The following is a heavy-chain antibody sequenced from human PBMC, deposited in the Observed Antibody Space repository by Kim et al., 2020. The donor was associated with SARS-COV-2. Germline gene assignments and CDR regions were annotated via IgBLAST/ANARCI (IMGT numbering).Heavy chain of an antibody. CDR2: ISGDGGST. Sequence: GGSLRLSCAASGFTFDDYAMHWVRQAPGKGLEWVSLISGDGGSTYYADSVKGRFTISRDNSKNSLYLQMNSLRTEDTALYYCGRRARDSSSWYVVGYWGQGTLVTVSS. V-gene: IGHV3-43*02. D-gene: IGHD6-13*01. CDR3: GRRARDSSSWYVVGY. CDR1: GFTFDDYA. J-gene: IGHJ4*02.